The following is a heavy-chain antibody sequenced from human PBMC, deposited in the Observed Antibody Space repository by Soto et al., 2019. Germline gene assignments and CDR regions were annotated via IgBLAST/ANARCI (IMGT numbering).Heavy chain of an antibody. Sequence: SVKVSWKASGGTFSGYAISWVRQAPGQGLEWMGGIIPIFGTANYAQKFQGRVTITSDESTSTAYMELSSLRSEDTAVYYCARGSRRLGVVTPFDYWGQGTLVTVSS. CDR1: GGTFSGYA. CDR2: IIPIFGTA. J-gene: IGHJ4*02. V-gene: IGHV1-69*13. CDR3: ARGSRRLGVVTPFDY. D-gene: IGHD3-3*01.